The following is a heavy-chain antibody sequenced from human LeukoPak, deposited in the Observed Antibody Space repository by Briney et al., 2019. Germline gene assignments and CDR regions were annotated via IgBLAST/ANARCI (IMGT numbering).Heavy chain of an antibody. CDR2: INPNSGGT. D-gene: IGHD1-26*01. Sequence: ASVKVSCKASGYTFTGYYMHWVRQAPGQGLEWMGWINPNSGGTNYAQKFQGRVTMTRDTSISTAYMELSRLRSDDTAVYYCVRQYSGSFSFDYWGQGTLVTVSS. CDR3: VRQYSGSFSFDY. CDR1: GYTFTGYY. J-gene: IGHJ4*02. V-gene: IGHV1-2*02.